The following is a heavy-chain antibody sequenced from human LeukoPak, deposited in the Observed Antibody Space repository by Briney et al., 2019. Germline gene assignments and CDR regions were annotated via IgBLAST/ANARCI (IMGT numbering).Heavy chain of an antibody. J-gene: IGHJ4*02. CDR2: IDSSGNT. CDR1: GFTFSSYA. Sequence: GGSLRLSCAASGFTFSSYAMTWVRQAPGKGLEWVSVIDSSGNTHYADSVKGRFAISRDNSRNTVYLQMSSLRAEDTAVYFCGRLTAWGQGTLVAVSS. V-gene: IGHV3-66*04. CDR3: GRLTA.